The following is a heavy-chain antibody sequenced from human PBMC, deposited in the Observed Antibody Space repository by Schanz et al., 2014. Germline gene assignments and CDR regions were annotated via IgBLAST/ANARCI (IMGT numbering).Heavy chain of an antibody. V-gene: IGHV3-73*01. CDR2: IRSKADTYAT. Sequence: EVQLVESGGGLVQPGGSLRLSCVASGFTFSGSVMHWVLQASGKGLEWVGRIRSKADTYATTYAAPLKGRITISRDDSKNTAYLQMNSLKTEDTAVYYCCRSGSPMYYHGLDVWGQGTTVTVSS. CDR3: CRSGSPMYYHGLDV. D-gene: IGHD3-10*01. CDR1: GFTFSGSV. J-gene: IGHJ6*02.